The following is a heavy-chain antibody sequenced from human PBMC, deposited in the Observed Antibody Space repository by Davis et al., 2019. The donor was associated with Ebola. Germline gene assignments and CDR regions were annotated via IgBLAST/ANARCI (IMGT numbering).Heavy chain of an antibody. CDR1: GFIFSNFW. CDR3: AKVLSTYVGFDY. Sequence: GESLKISCAASGFIFSNFWIHWVRQGPGKGLEWVSAISGSGGSTYYADSVKGRFTISRDNSRNTLYLQMNSLRAEDTAVYYCAKVLSTYVGFDYWGQGTLVTVSS. CDR2: ISGSGGST. D-gene: IGHD3-10*02. V-gene: IGHV3-23*01. J-gene: IGHJ4*02.